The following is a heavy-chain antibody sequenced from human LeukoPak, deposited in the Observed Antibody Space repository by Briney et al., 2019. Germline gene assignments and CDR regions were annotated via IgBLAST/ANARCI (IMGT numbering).Heavy chain of an antibody. CDR2: ISGSGGST. Sequence: PGGSLRLSCAASGFTFSSYAMSWVRQTPGKGLEWVSVISGSGGSTYYADPVKGRFTISRDNAKNSLYLQMNSLRAEDTAVYYCARAARGYCSSTSCYTDYYYYMDVWGKGTTVTVSS. CDR3: ARAARGYCSSTSCYTDYYYYMDV. CDR1: GFTFSSYA. J-gene: IGHJ6*03. V-gene: IGHV3-23*01. D-gene: IGHD2-2*02.